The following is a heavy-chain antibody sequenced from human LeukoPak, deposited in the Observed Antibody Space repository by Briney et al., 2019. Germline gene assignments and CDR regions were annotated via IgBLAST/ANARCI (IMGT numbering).Heavy chain of an antibody. CDR2: INHSGST. J-gene: IGHJ4*02. CDR3: AIGPEYYYDSSGYH. V-gene: IGHV4-34*01. Sequence: SETLSLTCAVYGGSFSGYYWSRIRQPPGKGLEWIGEINHSGSTNYNPSLKSRVTISVDTSKNQFSLKLSSVTAVDTAVYYCAIGPEYYYDSSGYHWGQGTLVTVSS. CDR1: GGSFSGYY. D-gene: IGHD3-22*01.